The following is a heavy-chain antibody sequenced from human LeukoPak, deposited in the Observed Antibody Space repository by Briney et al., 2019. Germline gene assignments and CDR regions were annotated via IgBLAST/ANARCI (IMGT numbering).Heavy chain of an antibody. D-gene: IGHD1-1*01. J-gene: IGHJ4*02. Sequence: SVKVSCKTSGGTFSSNAISWVRQAPGQGLEWMGGIIPIYGTKNYAQKFQGRVTFNADESTTTAYMELHSLRSEDTAVYYCARGYSPYLKTTGNDYWGQGTLVTVSS. CDR1: GGTFSSNA. CDR3: ARGYSPYLKTTGNDY. V-gene: IGHV1-69*01. CDR2: IIPIYGTK.